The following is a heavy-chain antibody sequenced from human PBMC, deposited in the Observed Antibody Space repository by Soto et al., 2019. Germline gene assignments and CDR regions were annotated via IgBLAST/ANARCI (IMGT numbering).Heavy chain of an antibody. J-gene: IGHJ6*02. V-gene: IGHV4-59*01. CDR1: GGSISSYY. CDR3: ARDRIQLWSTGYYYYGMDV. Sequence: SETLSLTCTVSGGSISSYYWSWIRQPPGKGLEWIGYIYHSGSTNYNPSLKSRLTILGDTSKNQVSLKLTSVTAADTAVYYCARDRIQLWSTGYYYYGMDVWGQGTTVTVSS. CDR2: IYHSGST. D-gene: IGHD5-18*01.